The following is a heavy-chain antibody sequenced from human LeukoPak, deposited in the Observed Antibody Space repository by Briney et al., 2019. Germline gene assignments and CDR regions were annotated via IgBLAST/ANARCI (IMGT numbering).Heavy chain of an antibody. V-gene: IGHV1-2*02. Sequence: GASVKVSCKASGYSFTGYYIHWVRQAPGQGLEWMGWINPNSGGTNFQGRVTMTRDTSISTAYMEVSRLRSDDTAVYYCARVGDYVWGMYYLDNWGQGTLVTVSS. CDR3: ARVGDYVWGMYYLDN. CDR2: INPNSGGT. CDR1: GYSFTGYY. J-gene: IGHJ4*02. D-gene: IGHD3-16*01.